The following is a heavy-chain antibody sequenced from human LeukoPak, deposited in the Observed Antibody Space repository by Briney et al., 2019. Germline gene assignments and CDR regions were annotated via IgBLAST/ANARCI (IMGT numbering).Heavy chain of an antibody. J-gene: IGHJ6*02. Sequence: PGGSLRLSCTASGFTFRSCAMSWVRQAPGQGLERVSSISGGGKDTSYADSVNGRFTISRDNSETTLYLQMNILGADDTALYYCARTIAQYTNTWLYYYYGLDVWGQGTTVTVSS. D-gene: IGHD6-13*01. V-gene: IGHV3-23*01. CDR1: GFTFRSCA. CDR3: ARTIAQYTNTWLYYYYGLDV. CDR2: ISGGGKDT.